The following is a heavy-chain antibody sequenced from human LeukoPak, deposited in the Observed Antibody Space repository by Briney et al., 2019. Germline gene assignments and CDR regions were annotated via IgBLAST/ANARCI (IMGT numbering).Heavy chain of an antibody. Sequence: ASVKVSCKASGYTFTSYGISWVRQAPGQGLEWMGWISAYNGNTNYAQKLQGRVTMTTDTSTSTAYMELRSLRSDDTAVYYCARVYDLWSGYPTYYYYYMDVWGKGTTVTVSS. D-gene: IGHD3-3*01. V-gene: IGHV1-18*01. CDR3: ARVYDLWSGYPTYYYYYMDV. CDR1: GYTFTSYG. J-gene: IGHJ6*03. CDR2: ISAYNGNT.